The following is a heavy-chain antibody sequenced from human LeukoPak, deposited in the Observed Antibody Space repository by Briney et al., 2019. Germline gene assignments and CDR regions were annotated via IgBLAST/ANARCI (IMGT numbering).Heavy chain of an antibody. Sequence: GASVKVSCKVSRYTLTELSMHWLRQAPGQGLEWMGWISAYNGNTNYAQKLQGRVTMTTDTSTSTAYMELRSLRSDDTAVYYCAIELMDYYDSSGYYLRDYWGQGTLVTVSS. J-gene: IGHJ4*02. CDR3: AIELMDYYDSSGYYLRDY. V-gene: IGHV1-18*01. CDR2: ISAYNGNT. D-gene: IGHD3-22*01. CDR1: RYTLTELS.